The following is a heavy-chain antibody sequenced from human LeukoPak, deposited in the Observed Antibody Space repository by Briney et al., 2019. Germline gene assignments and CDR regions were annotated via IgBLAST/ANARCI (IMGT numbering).Heavy chain of an antibody. CDR2: INPSGGST. CDR3: ARGPHYYDSSGYYYPFDY. J-gene: IGHJ4*02. CDR1: GYTFTCYY. D-gene: IGHD3-22*01. Sequence: ASVKVSCKASGYTFTCYYMHWVRQAPGQGLEWMGIINPSGGSTSYAQKFQGRVTMTRDTSTSTVYMELSSLRSEDTAVYYCARGPHYYDSSGYYYPFDYWGQGTLVTVSS. V-gene: IGHV1-46*01.